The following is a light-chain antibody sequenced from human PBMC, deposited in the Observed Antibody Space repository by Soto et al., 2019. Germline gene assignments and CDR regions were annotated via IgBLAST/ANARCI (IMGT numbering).Light chain of an antibody. CDR3: SSLTTSFTYV. Sequence: QSVLTQPPSASGSPGQSVAISCTGTSSDVGGYNYVSWYQQHPGKAPKLMIYEVNKRPSGVPDRFSGSKSGNTASLTVSGLQAEDEADYYCSSLTTSFTYVFGTGTKLTVL. CDR2: EVN. J-gene: IGLJ1*01. CDR1: SSDVGGYNY. V-gene: IGLV2-8*01.